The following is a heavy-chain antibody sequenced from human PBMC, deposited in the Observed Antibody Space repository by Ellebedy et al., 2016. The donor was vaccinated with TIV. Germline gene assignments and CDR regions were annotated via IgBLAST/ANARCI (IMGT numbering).Heavy chain of an antibody. CDR3: ARDLKGYSSSWDRGVDY. J-gene: IGHJ4*02. CDR1: RYTFTSYY. V-gene: IGHV1-46*01. D-gene: IGHD6-13*01. CDR2: INPSGGST. Sequence: ASVKVSXKASRYTFTSYYMHWVRQAPGQGLEWMGIINPSGGSTSYAQKFQGRVTMTRDTSTSTVYMELSSLRSEDTAVYYCARDLKGYSSSWDRGVDYWGQGTLVTVSS.